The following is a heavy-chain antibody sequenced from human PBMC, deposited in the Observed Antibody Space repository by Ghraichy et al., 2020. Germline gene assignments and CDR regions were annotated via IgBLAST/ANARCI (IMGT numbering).Heavy chain of an antibody. Sequence: GGSLRLSCAASGFTFSSYGMHWVRQAPGKGLEWVAVIWYDGSNKYYADSVKGRFTISRDNSKNTLYLQMNSLRAEDTAVYYCARDGFDYGDYGTLDYWGQGTLVTVSS. D-gene: IGHD4-17*01. CDR3: ARDGFDYGDYGTLDY. CDR1: GFTFSSYG. V-gene: IGHV3-33*01. J-gene: IGHJ4*02. CDR2: IWYDGSNK.